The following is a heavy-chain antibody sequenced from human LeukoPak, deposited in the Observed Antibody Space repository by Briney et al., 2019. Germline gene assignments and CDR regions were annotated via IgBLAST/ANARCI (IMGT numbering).Heavy chain of an antibody. CDR2: INWNGGST. Sequence: GGSLRLSFAASGFTFDDYGMSWVRQAPGKGLEWVSGINWNGGSTGYADSVKGRFTISRDNAKNSLYLQMTSLRAEDTAVYYCASGRGSYSPDYWGQGTLVTVSS. CDR3: ASGRGSYSPDY. V-gene: IGHV3-20*03. D-gene: IGHD1-26*01. CDR1: GFTFDDYG. J-gene: IGHJ4*02.